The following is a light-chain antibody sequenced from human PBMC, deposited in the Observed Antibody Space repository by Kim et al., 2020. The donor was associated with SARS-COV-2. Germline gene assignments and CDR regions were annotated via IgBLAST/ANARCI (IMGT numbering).Light chain of an antibody. CDR3: SSYAGSNNYV. V-gene: IGLV2-8*01. J-gene: IGLJ1*01. Sequence: GQSVTSSDPGPSSDVVGYSFVSCYQQHPGKAPKLMIYGVIKRPSGVPDRFSGSKSGNTASLTVSGLQAEDEADYYCSSYAGSNNYVFGTGTKVTVL. CDR2: GVI. CDR1: SSDVVGYSF.